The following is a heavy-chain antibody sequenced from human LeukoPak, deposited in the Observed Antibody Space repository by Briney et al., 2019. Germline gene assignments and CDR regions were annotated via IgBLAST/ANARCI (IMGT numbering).Heavy chain of an antibody. D-gene: IGHD3-10*01. Sequence: ASVKVSCEASGYTFSRFYIHWVRQAPGQGLEWMGTINPSGGVTTYAQKFQDRVTMTRDTSTSTVYMELSNLRSEDTAVYYCARGRDGSGSLNWFDPWGQGTLVTVSS. CDR1: GYTFSRFY. V-gene: IGHV1-46*01. J-gene: IGHJ5*02. CDR2: INPSGGVT. CDR3: ARGRDGSGSLNWFDP.